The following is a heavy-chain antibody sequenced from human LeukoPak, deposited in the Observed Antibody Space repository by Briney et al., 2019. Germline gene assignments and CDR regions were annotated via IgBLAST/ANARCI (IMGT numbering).Heavy chain of an antibody. V-gene: IGHV1-2*02. CDR2: INPNSGGT. CDR3: ARDPDSSGWYNSIY. CDR1: GYTFTGYY. J-gene: IGHJ4*02. Sequence: ASVKVSCKASGYTFTGYYMHWVRQAPGQGLEWMGWINPNSGGTNYAQKFQGRVTMTRDTSISTAYMELSRLRSDDTAVYYCARDPDSSGWYNSIYWGQGTLVTVSS. D-gene: IGHD6-19*01.